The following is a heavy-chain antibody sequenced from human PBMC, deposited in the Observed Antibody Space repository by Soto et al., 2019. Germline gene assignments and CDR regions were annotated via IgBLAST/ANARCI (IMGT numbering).Heavy chain of an antibody. CDR3: ARADDFWSGSPRRTAS. Sequence: GSLRLSCAASGFTFSSYSMNWVRQAPGKGLEWVSSISSSSSYIYYADSVKGRFTISRDNAKHSLYLQMNSLRAEDTAVYYCARADDFWSGSPRRTASWGQGPLVTVHS. CDR2: ISSSSSYI. D-gene: IGHD3-3*01. J-gene: IGHJ5*02. V-gene: IGHV3-21*01. CDR1: GFTFSSYS.